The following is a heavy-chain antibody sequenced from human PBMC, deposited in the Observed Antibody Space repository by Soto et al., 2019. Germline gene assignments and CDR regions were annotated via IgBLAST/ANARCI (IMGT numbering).Heavy chain of an antibody. Sequence: GGSLRLSCAASGFTFSSYAMSWVRQAPGKGLEWVSAISGSGGSTYYADSVKGRFTISRDNSKNSLYLQMNSLRAEDTAVYYCARDSRGVIISYYYYYMAVWGKGTTVTVS. CDR1: GFTFSSYA. J-gene: IGHJ6*03. CDR3: ARDSRGVIISYYYYYMAV. CDR2: ISGSGGST. D-gene: IGHD3-10*01. V-gene: IGHV3-23*01.